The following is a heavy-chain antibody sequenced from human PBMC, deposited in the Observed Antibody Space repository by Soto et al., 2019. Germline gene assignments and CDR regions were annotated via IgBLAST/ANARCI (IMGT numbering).Heavy chain of an antibody. CDR3: SRLRLSYYYGSGTPLDY. CDR2: IYPGDSDT. J-gene: IGHJ4*02. Sequence: GESLKISCQGSGYSFTSYWIGWVRQMPGKGLEWMGIIYPGDSDTRYSPYFQGQVTISADKSISTAYLQWSSLKASDTAMYYCSRLRLSYYYGSGTPLDYWGQGTLVTVSS. D-gene: IGHD3-10*01. CDR1: GYSFTSYW. V-gene: IGHV5-51*01.